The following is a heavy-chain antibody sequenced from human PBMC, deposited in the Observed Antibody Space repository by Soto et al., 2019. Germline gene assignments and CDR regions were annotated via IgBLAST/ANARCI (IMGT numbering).Heavy chain of an antibody. CDR3: VRGSVYCRSTSCSYGMDV. D-gene: IGHD2-15*01. CDR1: GFTFSDYG. V-gene: IGHV3-33*01. CDR2: IWFDGSNE. J-gene: IGHJ6*02. Sequence: QVQLVESGGGVVQPGWSLRLSCAASGFTFSDYGMHWVRQAPGEGLQWVAAIWFDGSNEHYADSVKGRFTISRDNSKNTLYLQMYSLRAGDTDVYYCVRGSVYCRSTSCSYGMDVWGQGTTVTVSS.